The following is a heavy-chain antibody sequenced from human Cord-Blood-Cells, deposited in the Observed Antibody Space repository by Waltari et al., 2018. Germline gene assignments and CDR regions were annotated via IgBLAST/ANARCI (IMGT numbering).Heavy chain of an antibody. CDR3: AIIAARSNLDY. D-gene: IGHD6-6*01. V-gene: IGHV1-2*06. Sequence: QVQLVQSGAEVKKPGASVKVSCKASGYTFTAYDIHWVRQAPGQGLEWMGRIKPNSGGTNYAQKFQGRVTMTRDTSISTAYMELSRLRSDDTAVYYCAIIAARSNLDYWGQGTLVTVSS. CDR2: IKPNSGGT. J-gene: IGHJ4*02. CDR1: GYTFTAYD.